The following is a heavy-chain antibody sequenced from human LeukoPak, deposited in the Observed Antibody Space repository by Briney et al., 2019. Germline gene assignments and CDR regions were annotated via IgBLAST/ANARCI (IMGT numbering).Heavy chain of an antibody. CDR1: GGSFSGYY. CDR2: INHGGGT. Sequence: SETLSLTCAVYGGSFSGYYWSWIRQPPGKGLEWVGEINHGGGTNYNPSLKSRVTISVDTSKNQFSLKLSSVTAADTAVYYCARGERTLREYWGLMVYAIFYNYWGQGTLVTVPS. J-gene: IGHJ4*02. D-gene: IGHD2-8*01. CDR3: ARGERTLREYWGLMVYAIFYNY. V-gene: IGHV4-34*01.